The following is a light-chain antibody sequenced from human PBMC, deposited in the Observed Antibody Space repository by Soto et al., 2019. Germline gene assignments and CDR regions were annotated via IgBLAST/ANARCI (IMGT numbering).Light chain of an antibody. V-gene: IGLV2-14*01. J-gene: IGLJ2*01. CDR2: DVS. CDR3: SSYTISSTPLYVV. CDR1: SSDVGGYNY. Sequence: QSALTQPASVSGSPGQSITISCTGTSSDVGGYNYVSWYQQHPGKAPKLMIYDVSNRPSGVSNRFSGSKSGNTASLTISGLQAEDEADYYGSSYTISSTPLYVVFGGGTKLTVL.